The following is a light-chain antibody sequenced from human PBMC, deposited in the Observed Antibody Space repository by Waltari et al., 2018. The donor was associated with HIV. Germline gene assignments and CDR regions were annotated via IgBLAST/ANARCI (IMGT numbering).Light chain of an antibody. J-gene: IGKJ4*01. V-gene: IGKV1-17*01. CDR3: LQQLSNPPT. Sequence: DIQMTQSPSSLSASVGDRVTISFRASQGGENDLGWYQQKVGQEPKRLIYAASRLQSGGRSRFSGSESGTDCTLTISSLQPEDFATYYCLQQLSNPPTFGGGTKVESK. CDR1: QGGEND. CDR2: AAS.